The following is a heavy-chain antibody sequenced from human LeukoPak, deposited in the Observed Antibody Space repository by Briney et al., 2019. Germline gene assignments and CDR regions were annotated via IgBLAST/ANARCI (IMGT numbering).Heavy chain of an antibody. CDR2: ISSSSSSYK. CDR1: GFIFNNYW. Sequence: KPGGSLRLSCEASGFIFNNYWMSWVRQAPGKGLEWVSSISSSSSSYKYYADSVKGRFTVSRDNAKNSLYLQMNSLRAEDTAVYYGAREKSFLEWLSTGRRDGYYMDVWGKGTTVTVSS. CDR3: AREKSFLEWLSTGRRDGYYMDV. D-gene: IGHD3-3*02. J-gene: IGHJ6*03. V-gene: IGHV3-21*01.